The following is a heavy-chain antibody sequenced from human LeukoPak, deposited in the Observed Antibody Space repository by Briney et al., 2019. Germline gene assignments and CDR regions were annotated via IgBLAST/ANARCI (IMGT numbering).Heavy chain of an antibody. CDR3: ARVPLSGYYDSSGYMSY. J-gene: IGHJ4*02. CDR1: GGTFSSYA. D-gene: IGHD3-22*01. V-gene: IGHV1-69*05. Sequence: SVKVSCKXSGGTFSSYAISWVRQAPGQGLEWMGRIIPIFGTANYAQKFQGRVTITTDESTSTACMELSSLRSEDTAVYYCARVPLSGYYDSSGYMSYWGQGTLVTVSS. CDR2: IIPIFGTA.